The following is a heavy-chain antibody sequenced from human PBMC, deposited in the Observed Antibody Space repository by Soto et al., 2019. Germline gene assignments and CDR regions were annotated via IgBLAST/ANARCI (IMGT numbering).Heavy chain of an antibody. CDR1: GGSFSGYY. CDR3: ARCRPRHNYDSSGYPRLRRYYYYGMDV. V-gene: IGHV4-34*01. CDR2: TNHRGIT. J-gene: IGHJ6*02. Sequence: SETLSLTCAVSGGSFSGYYWIWIRQPPGKGPEWIGETNHRGITNYNPSLKSRVAISVDTSKNQFSLNLRSVTAADTAVYYCARCRPRHNYDSSGYPRLRRYYYYGMDVWDQGTTVTVSS. D-gene: IGHD3-22*01.